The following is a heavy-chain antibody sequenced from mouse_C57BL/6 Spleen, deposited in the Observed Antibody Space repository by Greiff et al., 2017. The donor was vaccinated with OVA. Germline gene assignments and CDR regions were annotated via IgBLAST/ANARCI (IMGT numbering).Heavy chain of an antibody. J-gene: IGHJ4*01. CDR3: ARREDYGSSFYAMDY. D-gene: IGHD1-1*01. V-gene: IGHV1-64*01. Sequence: QVQLKQPGAELVKPGASVKLSCKASGYTFTSYWMHWVKQRPGQGLEWIGMIHPNSGSTNYNEKFKSKATLTVDKSSSTAYMQLSSLTSEDSAVYYCARREDYGSSFYAMDYWGQGTSVTVSS. CDR2: IHPNSGST. CDR1: GYTFTSYW.